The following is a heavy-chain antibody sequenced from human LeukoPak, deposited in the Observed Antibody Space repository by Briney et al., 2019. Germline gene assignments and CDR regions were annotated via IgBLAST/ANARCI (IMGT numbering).Heavy chain of an antibody. CDR2: ISGSGGST. J-gene: IGHJ6*03. D-gene: IGHD3-22*01. CDR3: ARNRRYYDSSGYYYYYYMDV. CDR1: GFTFSGYV. Sequence: GGSLRLSCAASGFTFSGYVMSWVRQAPGKGLEWVSAISGSGGSTYYADSVKGRFTISRDDAKNSLYLQMNSLRAEDTAVYYCARNRRYYDSSGYYYYYYMDVWGKGTTVTVSS. V-gene: IGHV3-23*01.